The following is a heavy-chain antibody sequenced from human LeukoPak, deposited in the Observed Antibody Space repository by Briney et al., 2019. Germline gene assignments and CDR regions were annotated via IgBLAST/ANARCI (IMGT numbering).Heavy chain of an antibody. CDR2: INHSGST. CDR1: GGSFSGYY. Sequence: PSKTLSLTCAVYGGSFSGYYWSWIRQPPGKGLEWIGEINHSGSTNYNPSLKSRVTISVDTSKNQFSLKLSSVTAADTAVYYCARGIVVVPAAFDYWGQGTLVTVSS. CDR3: ARGIVVVPAAFDY. D-gene: IGHD2-2*01. J-gene: IGHJ4*02. V-gene: IGHV4-34*01.